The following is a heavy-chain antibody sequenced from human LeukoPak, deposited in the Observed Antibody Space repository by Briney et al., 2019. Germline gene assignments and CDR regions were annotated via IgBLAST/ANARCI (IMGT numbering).Heavy chain of an antibody. CDR2: IYTSGST. CDR3: ASTLGYCSSTSCPDY. J-gene: IGHJ4*02. CDR1: GGSISSYY. V-gene: IGHV4-4*07. D-gene: IGHD2-2*01. Sequence: PSETLSLTCTVSGGSISSYYWSWLRQPAGKGLEWIGRIYTSGSTNYNPSLKSRVTMSVDTSKNQFSLKLSSVTAADTAVYYCASTLGYCSSTSCPDYWGQETLVTVSS.